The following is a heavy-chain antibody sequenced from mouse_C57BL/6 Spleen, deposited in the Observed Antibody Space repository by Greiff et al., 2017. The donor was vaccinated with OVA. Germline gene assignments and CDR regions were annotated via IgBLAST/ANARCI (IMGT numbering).Heavy chain of an antibody. J-gene: IGHJ1*03. CDR2: IRLKSDNYAT. CDR1: GFTFSNYW. Sequence: EVKLMESGGGLVQPGGSMKLSCVASGFTFSNYWMNWVRQSPEKGLEWVAQIRLKSDNYATHYAESVKGRFTISRDDSKSSVYLQMNNLRAEDTGIYYCTGGYGNYGDFDVWGTGTTVTVSS. CDR3: TGGYGNYGDFDV. D-gene: IGHD2-1*01. V-gene: IGHV6-3*01.